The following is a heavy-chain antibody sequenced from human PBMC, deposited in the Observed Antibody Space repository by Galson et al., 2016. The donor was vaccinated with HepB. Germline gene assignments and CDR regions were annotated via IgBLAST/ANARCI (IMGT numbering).Heavy chain of an antibody. CDR2: THYSGRT. CDR1: GGSITSSSYY. D-gene: IGHD2-2*01. V-gene: IGHV4-39*01. CDR3: TRRQKGKPYTSSWFYLDS. Sequence: SETLSLTCSVSGGSITSSSYYWGWIRQAPGKGPEWIGSTHYSGRTYYSPSLKSRVTMSVDTSKNQFSLNLTSVTAADTAVYYCTRRQKGKPYTSSWFYLDSWGQGILVTVSS. J-gene: IGHJ4*02.